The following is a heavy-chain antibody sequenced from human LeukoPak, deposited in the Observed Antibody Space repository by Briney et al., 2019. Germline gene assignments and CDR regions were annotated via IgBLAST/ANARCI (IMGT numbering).Heavy chain of an antibody. D-gene: IGHD1-26*01. V-gene: IGHV4-59*08. CDR2: IYYSGST. J-gene: IGHJ4*02. Sequence: SETLSLTCTVSGGSISSYYWSWIRQPPGKGLEWIGYIYYSGSTNYNPSLKSRVTISVDTSKNQFSLKLSSVTAADTAVYYCARRLSRYSGSFNFDYWGQGTLVTVSS. CDR1: GGSISSYY. CDR3: ARRLSRYSGSFNFDY.